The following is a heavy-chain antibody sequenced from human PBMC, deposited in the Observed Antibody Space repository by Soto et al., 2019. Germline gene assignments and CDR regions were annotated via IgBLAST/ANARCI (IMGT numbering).Heavy chain of an antibody. D-gene: IGHD3-9*01. J-gene: IGHJ4*02. V-gene: IGHV1-18*01. CDR3: EGDCDILTGSSRVDD. Sequence: ASVKVSCKASGYTFTSYGISWVRQAPGQGPEWMRWISAYNGNTNYAQKLQGRVTMTTDTATSTAYMELRGLRCHDTAVYYCEGDCDILTGSSRVDDGGQGTLVTVSS. CDR1: GYTFTSYG. CDR2: ISAYNGNT.